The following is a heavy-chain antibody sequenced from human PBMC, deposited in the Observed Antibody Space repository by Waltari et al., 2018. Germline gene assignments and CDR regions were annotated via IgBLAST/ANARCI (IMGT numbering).Heavy chain of an antibody. Sequence: EVQLVESGGGLVQPGGSLRLSCAASGFTFSSFWMHWVRQAPGKGPVWVARINHDGSRTSYGDSVKGRFTISRNNAKNTMYLQMNTLRVEDTAVYYCVRDRSSGNVGPYYGMDVWGQGTTVTVSS. CDR3: VRDRSSGNVGPYYGMDV. J-gene: IGHJ6*02. V-gene: IGHV3-74*01. CDR1: GFTFSSFW. D-gene: IGHD3-22*01. CDR2: INHDGSRT.